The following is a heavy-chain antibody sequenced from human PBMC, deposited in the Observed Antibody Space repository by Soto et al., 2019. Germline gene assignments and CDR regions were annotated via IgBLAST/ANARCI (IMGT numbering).Heavy chain of an antibody. D-gene: IGHD3-22*01. CDR1: GGSISSYY. J-gene: IGHJ3*02. CDR2: IYYSGST. Sequence: QVQLQESGPGLVKPSETLSLTCTVSGGSISSYYWSWIRQPPGKGLEWIGYIYYSGSTNYNPSLKSRVTISVDTSKNQFTLKLSSVTAADTAVYYCARDKIAVTYYYDSSGWAEAFDIWGQGTMVTVSS. CDR3: ARDKIAVTYYYDSSGWAEAFDI. V-gene: IGHV4-59*01.